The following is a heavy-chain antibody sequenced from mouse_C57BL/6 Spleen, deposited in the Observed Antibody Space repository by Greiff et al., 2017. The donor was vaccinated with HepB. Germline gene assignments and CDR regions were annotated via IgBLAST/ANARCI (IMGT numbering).Heavy chain of an antibody. J-gene: IGHJ1*03. CDR2: IYPGSGST. Sequence: QVQLQQPGAELVKPGASVKMSCKASGYTFTSYWITWVKQRPGQGLEWIGDIYPGSGSTNYNEKFKSKATLTVDTSSSTAYMQLSSLTSEDSAVYYCAREDYYGSRSHWYFDVWGTGTTVTVSS. V-gene: IGHV1-55*01. CDR1: GYTFTSYW. CDR3: AREDYYGSRSHWYFDV. D-gene: IGHD1-1*01.